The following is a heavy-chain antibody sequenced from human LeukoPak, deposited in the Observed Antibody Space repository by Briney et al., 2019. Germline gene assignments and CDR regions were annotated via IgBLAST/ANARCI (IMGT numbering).Heavy chain of an antibody. D-gene: IGHD1-1*01. V-gene: IGHV4-4*02. Sequence: SETLSLTCAVSGGSISSSNWWSWVRQPPGKGLEWIGEIYHSGSTNYNPSLKSRVTISVDKSKNQFSLKLSSVTAADTAVYYCTRDSTSGTADALDIWGQGTMVTVSS. CDR2: IYHSGST. CDR1: GGSISSSNW. J-gene: IGHJ3*02. CDR3: TRDSTSGTADALDI.